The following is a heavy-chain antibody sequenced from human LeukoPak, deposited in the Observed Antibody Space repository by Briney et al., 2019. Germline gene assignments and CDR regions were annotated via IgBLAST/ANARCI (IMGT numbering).Heavy chain of an antibody. J-gene: IGHJ4*02. CDR3: AKDRRGGGYNWLDYFDY. D-gene: IGHD5-24*01. V-gene: IGHV3-23*01. CDR2: ISCSGGST. Sequence: GGSLRLSCAASGFTFSSYAMSWVRQAPGKGLEWVSAISCSGGSTYYADSVKGRFTISRDNSKNTLYLQMNSLRDEDTAVYYCAKDRRGGGYNWLDYFDYWGQGTLVTVSS. CDR1: GFTFSSYA.